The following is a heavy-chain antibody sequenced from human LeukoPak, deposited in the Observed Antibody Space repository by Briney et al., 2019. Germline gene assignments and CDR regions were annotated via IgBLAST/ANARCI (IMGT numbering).Heavy chain of an antibody. V-gene: IGHV4-31*03. D-gene: IGHD2-2*01. CDR3: ARSRSGVAVPAAIVAFDI. Sequence: SQTLSLTCTVSGGSISICGYYWSWIRQHPGKGLEWIGYIYYSGSTYYNPSLKSRVTISVDTSKNQFSLNLSSVTAADTAVYYCARSRSGVAVPAAIVAFDIWGQGTMVTVSS. CDR1: GGSISICGYY. J-gene: IGHJ3*02. CDR2: IYYSGST.